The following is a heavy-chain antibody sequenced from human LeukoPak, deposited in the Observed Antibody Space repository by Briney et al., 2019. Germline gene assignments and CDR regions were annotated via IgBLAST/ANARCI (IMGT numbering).Heavy chain of an antibody. CDR1: GYTFTSYG. CDR2: ISAYNGNT. CDR3: ARDRAAGYCSGGSCYQPYDY. J-gene: IGHJ4*02. D-gene: IGHD2-15*01. Sequence: GASVKVSCKASGYTFTSYGISWVRQAPGQGLEWMGWISAYNGNTNYAQKLQGRVTMTTDTSTSTAYMELRSLRPDDTAVYYCARDRAAGYCSGGSCYQPYDYWGQGTLVTVSS. V-gene: IGHV1-18*01.